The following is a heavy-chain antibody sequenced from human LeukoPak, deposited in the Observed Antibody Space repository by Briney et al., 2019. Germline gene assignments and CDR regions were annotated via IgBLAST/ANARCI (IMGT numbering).Heavy chain of an antibody. CDR3: ARERADTAMVLDY. D-gene: IGHD5-18*01. CDR2: IIPILGIA. J-gene: IGHJ4*02. V-gene: IGHV1-69*04. Sequence: ASVKVSCKASGGTFSSYAISWVRQAPGQGLEWMGRIIPILGIANYAQKFQGRVTITADKSTSTAYMELSSLRSEDTAVYYCARERADTAMVLDYWGQGTLVTVSS. CDR1: GGTFSSYA.